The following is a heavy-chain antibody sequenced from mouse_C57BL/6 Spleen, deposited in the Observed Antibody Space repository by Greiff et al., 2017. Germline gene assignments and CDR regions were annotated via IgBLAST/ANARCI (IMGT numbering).Heavy chain of an antibody. CDR3: ARRGQLGRFAY. V-gene: IGHV1-18*01. D-gene: IGHD4-1*02. J-gene: IGHJ3*01. CDR2: INPNNGGT. CDR1: GYTFTDYN. Sequence: VQLKQSGPELVKPGASVKIPCKASGYTFTDYNMDWVKQSHGKSLEWIGDINPNNGGTIYNQKFKGKATLTVDKSSSTAYMELRSLTSEDTAVYYCARRGQLGRFAYWGQGTLVTVSA.